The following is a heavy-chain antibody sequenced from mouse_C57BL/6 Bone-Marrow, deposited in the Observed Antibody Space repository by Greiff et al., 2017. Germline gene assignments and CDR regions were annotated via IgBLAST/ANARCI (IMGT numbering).Heavy chain of an antibody. CDR3: ARQLRLRTAWFAY. CDR2: IDPSDSYT. V-gene: IGHV1-69*01. CDR1: GYTFTSYW. Sequence: QVQLQQPGAELVMPGASVKLSCKASGYTFTSYWMHWVKQRPGQGLEWIGEIDPSDSYTNYNQKFNGKSTLTVDKSSSTAYMQLSSLTSEDSAVYYCARQLRLRTAWFAYWGQGTLVTVSA. D-gene: IGHD3-2*02. J-gene: IGHJ3*01.